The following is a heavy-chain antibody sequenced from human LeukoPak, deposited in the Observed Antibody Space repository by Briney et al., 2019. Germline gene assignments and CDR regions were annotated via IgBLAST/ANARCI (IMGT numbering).Heavy chain of an antibody. CDR1: GYTFTELS. V-gene: IGHV1-24*01. Sequence: ASVKVSCKVSGYTFTELSMHWVRHAPGKGLEWMGGFDPEDGETMYAQKFQGRVTMTEDTSTDTAYMELSSLRSADTAVYYCVTDRVRYFDSWGQGTLVTVSS. CDR2: FDPEDGET. D-gene: IGHD3-9*01. J-gene: IGHJ4*02. CDR3: VTDRVRYFDS.